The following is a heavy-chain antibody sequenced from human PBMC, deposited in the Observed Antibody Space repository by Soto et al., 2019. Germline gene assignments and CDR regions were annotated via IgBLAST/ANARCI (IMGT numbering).Heavy chain of an antibody. J-gene: IGHJ4*02. CDR1: GFTFSDNS. D-gene: IGHD1-26*01. V-gene: IGHV3-21*01. CDR3: SRQRGGREGDY. CDR2: ISSTSTYI. Sequence: EVQLVESGGGLVKPGGSLRLSCAASGFTFSDNSMKWVRQAPGRGLERVSSISSTSTYIFYADSVKGRFTISRDNAKYSLYLQMNSLRAEDTAIDYCSRQRGGREGDYWGQGTLVIVSS.